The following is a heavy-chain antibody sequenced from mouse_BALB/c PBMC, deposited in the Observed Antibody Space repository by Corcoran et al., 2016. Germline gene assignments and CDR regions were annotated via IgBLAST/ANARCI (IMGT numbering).Heavy chain of an antibody. V-gene: IGHV8-12*01. Sequence: QVTLKESGPGILQPSQTLSLTCSFSGFSLSTSGMGVSWIRQPSGKGLEWLAHIYWDDDKRYNPSLKSRLTISKDTSRNQVFLKITSVDTADTATYYCARRRRDGYYEAMDYWGQGPSVTVSS. J-gene: IGHJ4*01. CDR1: GFSLSTSGMG. D-gene: IGHD2-3*01. CDR2: IYWDDDK. CDR3: ARRRRDGYYEAMDY.